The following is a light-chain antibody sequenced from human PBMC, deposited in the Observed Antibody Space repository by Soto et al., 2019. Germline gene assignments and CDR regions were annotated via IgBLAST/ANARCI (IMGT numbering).Light chain of an antibody. CDR1: SSDIGSYNR. V-gene: IGLV2-18*02. CDR3: SSYTTSITVV. CDR2: EVS. Sequence: QSALTQPPSVSGSPGQSVTISCTGTSSDIGSYNRVSWYQQPPGTAPKLMIYEVSNRPSGVPDRFSGSKSGNTASLTISWLPAEDEADYYCSSYTTSITVVFGGGTKLTVL. J-gene: IGLJ2*01.